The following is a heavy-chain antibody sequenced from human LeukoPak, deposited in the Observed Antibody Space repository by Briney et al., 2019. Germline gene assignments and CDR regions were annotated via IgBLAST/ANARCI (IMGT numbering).Heavy chain of an antibody. Sequence: GGSLRLSCAASGFTFLSYSMNWVRQAPGKGLEWVSSISSTSSSYIYYADSVKGRFTISRDNAKNSLYLQMNSLRAEDTAVYYCARDRGYSGYDLYGFDYWGQGTLVTVSS. CDR3: ARDRGYSGYDLYGFDY. D-gene: IGHD5-12*01. V-gene: IGHV3-21*01. J-gene: IGHJ4*02. CDR2: ISSTSSSYI. CDR1: GFTFLSYS.